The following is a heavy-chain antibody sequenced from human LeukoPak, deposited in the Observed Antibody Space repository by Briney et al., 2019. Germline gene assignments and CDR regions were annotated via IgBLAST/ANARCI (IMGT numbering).Heavy chain of an antibody. CDR1: GFTFSSYA. CDR3: AREGYYDSSGYYPPRYYFDY. V-gene: IGHV3-30-3*01. J-gene: IGHJ4*02. D-gene: IGHD3-22*01. CDR2: ISYDGSNK. Sequence: GGSLRLSCAASGFTFSSYAMHWVRQAPGKGLEWVAVISYDGSNKYYADSVKGRFTISRDNSKNTLYLQMNGLRAEDTAVYYCAREGYYDSSGYYPPRYYFDYWGQGTLVTVSS.